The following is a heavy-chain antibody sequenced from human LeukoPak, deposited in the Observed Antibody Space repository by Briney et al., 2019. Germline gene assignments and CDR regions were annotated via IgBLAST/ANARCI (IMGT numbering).Heavy chain of an antibody. Sequence: SETLSLTCTVSGGSISSSSYYWGWIRQPPGKGLEWIGSIYYSGSSYYNPSLKSRVTISVDTSKNQFSLKLSSVTAADTAVYYCARETAAGTSMGLDYWGQGTLVTVSS. V-gene: IGHV4-39*07. CDR3: ARETAAGTSMGLDY. J-gene: IGHJ4*02. CDR2: IYYSGSS. D-gene: IGHD6-13*01. CDR1: GGSISSSSYY.